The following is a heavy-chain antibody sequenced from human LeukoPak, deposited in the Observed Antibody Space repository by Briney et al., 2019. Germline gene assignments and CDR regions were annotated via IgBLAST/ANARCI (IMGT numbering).Heavy chain of an antibody. Sequence: PSETLSLTCTVSGGSISSYYWSWIRQPPGKGLEWIGYIYYSGSTNYNPSLKSRVTISVDTSKNQFSLKLSSVTAADTAVYYCARENLKAGLDYWGQGTLVTVSS. CDR2: IYYSGST. J-gene: IGHJ4*02. CDR1: GGSISSYY. V-gene: IGHV4-59*01. CDR3: ARENLKAGLDY.